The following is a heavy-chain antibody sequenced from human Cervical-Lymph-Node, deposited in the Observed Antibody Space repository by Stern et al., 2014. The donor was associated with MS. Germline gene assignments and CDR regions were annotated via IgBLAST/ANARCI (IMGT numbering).Heavy chain of an antibody. J-gene: IGHJ6*02. D-gene: IGHD1-1*01. Sequence: QVQLGQSGAEVKKPGASVKVSCKASGYTFTSYYMHWVRQAPGQGLEWMGIINPSGGSTSYAQKFQGRVTMTRDTSTSTVYMELSSLRSEDTAVYYCARDRLERLYYYYGMDVWGQGTTVTVSS. V-gene: IGHV1-46*01. CDR1: GYTFTSYY. CDR3: ARDRLERLYYYYGMDV. CDR2: INPSGGST.